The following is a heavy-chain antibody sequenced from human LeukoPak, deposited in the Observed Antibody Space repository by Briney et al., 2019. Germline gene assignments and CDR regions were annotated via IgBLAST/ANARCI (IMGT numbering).Heavy chain of an antibody. J-gene: IGHJ4*02. D-gene: IGHD3-10*01. Sequence: SETLSLTCAVYGGSFSGYYWSWIRQPPGKGLEWIGEINHSGSTNYNPPLKSRVTISVDTSKNQFSLKLSSVTAADTAVHYCARNMVRGVIISAPVYWGQGTLVTVSS. CDR2: INHSGST. CDR3: ARNMVRGVIISAPVY. CDR1: GGSFSGYY. V-gene: IGHV4-34*01.